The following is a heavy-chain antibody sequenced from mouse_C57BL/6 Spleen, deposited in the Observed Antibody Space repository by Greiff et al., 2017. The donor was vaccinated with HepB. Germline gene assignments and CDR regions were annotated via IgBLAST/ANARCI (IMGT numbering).Heavy chain of an antibody. V-gene: IGHV1-72*01. CDR3: AKGGVFYYYGSSYPYFDY. D-gene: IGHD1-1*01. CDR1: GYTFTSYW. J-gene: IGHJ2*01. Sequence: VQLQQSGAELVKPGASVKLSCKASGYTFTSYWMHWVKQRPGRGLEWIGRIDPNSGGTKYNEKFKSKATLTVDKPSSTAYMQLSSLTSEDSAVYYCAKGGVFYYYGSSYPYFDYWGQGTTLTVSS. CDR2: IDPNSGGT.